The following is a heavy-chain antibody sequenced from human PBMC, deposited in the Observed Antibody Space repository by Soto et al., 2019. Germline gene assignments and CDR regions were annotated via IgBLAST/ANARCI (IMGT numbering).Heavy chain of an antibody. CDR3: ARDGGYGTPFDY. J-gene: IGHJ4*02. Sequence: GGSLRLSCAASGFTFSNAWIHWVRQVPGKGLMVVSRIPSDGTNTAYAASVKGRFTVSRDNAKNMVYLQMNSLKAEDTAVYYCARDGGYGTPFDYWGQGTLVTVSS. CDR2: IPSDGTNT. D-gene: IGHD5-12*01. V-gene: IGHV3-74*01. CDR1: GFTFSNAW.